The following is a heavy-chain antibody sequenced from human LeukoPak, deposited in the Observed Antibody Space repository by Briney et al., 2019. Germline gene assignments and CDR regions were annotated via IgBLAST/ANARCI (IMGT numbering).Heavy chain of an antibody. Sequence: SVTLSLTCTVSGGSISSYYWSWIRQPPGKGLEWIGYIYYSGSTNYNPSLKSRVTISADTSKNQFSLKLSSVTAADTAVYYCARRTTVVTGDAFDIWGQGTMVTVSS. CDR1: GGSISSYY. D-gene: IGHD4-23*01. CDR3: ARRTTVVTGDAFDI. J-gene: IGHJ3*02. CDR2: IYYSGST. V-gene: IGHV4-59*08.